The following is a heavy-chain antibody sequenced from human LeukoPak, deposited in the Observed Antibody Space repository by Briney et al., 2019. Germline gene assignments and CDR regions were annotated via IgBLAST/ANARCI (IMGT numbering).Heavy chain of an antibody. Sequence: SETLSLTCAVYGGSFSGYYWSWIRQPPGKGLEWIGEINHSGSTNYNPSLKSRVTISVDTSKNQFSLKLSSVTAADTAVYYCARREPYYDSSGYSIYFDYWGQGTLVTVSS. CDR3: ARREPYYDSSGYSIYFDY. J-gene: IGHJ4*02. CDR2: INHSGST. CDR1: GGSFSGYY. V-gene: IGHV4-34*01. D-gene: IGHD3-22*01.